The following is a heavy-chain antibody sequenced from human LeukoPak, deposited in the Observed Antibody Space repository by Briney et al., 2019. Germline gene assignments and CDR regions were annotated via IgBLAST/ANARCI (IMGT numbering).Heavy chain of an antibody. V-gene: IGHV4-59*01. CDR1: GGSISSYY. CDR2: ISYSGTT. Sequence: SETLSLTCTVSGGSISSYYWTWIRQPPGKGLEWIAYISYSGTTNYNPSLKSRVTISRNTSKNEISLKVSSVTAADTAVYYCATADVAGWFDPWGQGTLVTVSS. J-gene: IGHJ5*02. CDR3: ATADVAGWFDP.